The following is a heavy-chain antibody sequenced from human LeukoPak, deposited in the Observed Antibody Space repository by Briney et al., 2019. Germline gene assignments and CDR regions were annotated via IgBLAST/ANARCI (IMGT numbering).Heavy chain of an antibody. V-gene: IGHV3-21*01. CDR1: TFXXXS. J-gene: IGHJ4*02. D-gene: IGHD4-17*01. CDR3: AGANGDYVPFDY. Sequence: TFXXXSMNWVRQXPGKGLEWVSSISSSSTYIYYADSVKGRFTISRDNAKNSLYLQMNSLRAEDTAVYYCAGANGDYVPFDYWGQGTLVTVSS. CDR2: ISSSSTYI.